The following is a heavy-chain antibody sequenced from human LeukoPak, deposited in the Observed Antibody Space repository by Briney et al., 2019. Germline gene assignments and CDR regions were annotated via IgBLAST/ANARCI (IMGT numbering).Heavy chain of an antibody. CDR2: ISYNGRNN. CDR3: AKDNRESFDF. CDR1: GFTFYSYG. Sequence: GGSLRLSCAASGFTFYSYGMHWVGQAPGRGLEWVALISYNGRNNYYADSVKGRFTISRDNSNNTLYLQVSSLRTEDTAVYFCAKDNRESFDFWGQGTLVTVSS. V-gene: IGHV3-30*18. J-gene: IGHJ4*02. D-gene: IGHD3-10*01.